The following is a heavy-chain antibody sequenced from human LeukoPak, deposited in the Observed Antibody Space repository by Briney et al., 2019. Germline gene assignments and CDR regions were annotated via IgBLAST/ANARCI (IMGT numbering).Heavy chain of an antibody. D-gene: IGHD3-3*01. Sequence: SETLSLTCAVYGGSFSGYYWSWIRQPPGKGLEWIGEINHSGSTNYNPSLKSRVTISVDTSKNQFSLKLSSVTAADTAVYYCARGMANIAYYDFWSGYGGWNWLDPWGQGTLVTVSS. J-gene: IGHJ5*02. CDR3: ARGMANIAYYDFWSGYGGWNWLDP. V-gene: IGHV4-34*01. CDR1: GGSFSGYY. CDR2: INHSGST.